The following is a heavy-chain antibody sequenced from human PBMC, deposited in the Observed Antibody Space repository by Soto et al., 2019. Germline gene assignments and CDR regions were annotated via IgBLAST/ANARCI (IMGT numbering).Heavy chain of an antibody. CDR2: ISGSGGST. V-gene: IGHV3-23*01. CDR3: AKDDQKWELNAFDI. J-gene: IGHJ3*02. Sequence: PRGSRRLSCSASGFTFIIYAMSWVRQAPGKGLEWVSAISGSGGSTYYADSVKGRFTISRDNSKNTLYLQMNSLRAEDTAVYYCAKDDQKWELNAFDIWGQGKMVTVSS. CDR1: GFTFIIYA. D-gene: IGHD1-26*01.